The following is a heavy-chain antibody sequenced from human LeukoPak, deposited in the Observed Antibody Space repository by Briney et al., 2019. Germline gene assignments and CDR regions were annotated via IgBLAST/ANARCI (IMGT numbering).Heavy chain of an antibody. CDR2: IYYSGST. CDR3: ARPKGDSSSSSAFDI. Sequence: PSETLSLTCAVYGGSFSSYYWGWIRQPPGKGLEWIGSIYYSGSTYYNPSLKSRVTISVDTSKNQFSLKLSSVTAADTAVYYCARPKGDSSSSSAFDIWGQGTMVTVSS. J-gene: IGHJ3*02. CDR1: GGSFSSYY. D-gene: IGHD6-6*01. V-gene: IGHV4-39*01.